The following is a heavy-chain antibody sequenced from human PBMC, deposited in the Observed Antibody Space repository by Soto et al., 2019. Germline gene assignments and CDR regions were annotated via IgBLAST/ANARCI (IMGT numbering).Heavy chain of an antibody. CDR1: GGTFTDYT. Sequence: QVQLVQSGAEVKKPGSSVKVSCKASGGTFTDYTITWVRQAPGQGLEWMGRIIPVLDLSNYAQQFQGRVTITADKSTTASYMEMIGLTSADTAVYYCAKKLGPSAFDLWGRGTLVTVSS. CDR3: AKKLGPSAFDL. CDR2: IIPVLDLS. J-gene: IGHJ2*01. D-gene: IGHD1-26*01. V-gene: IGHV1-69*02.